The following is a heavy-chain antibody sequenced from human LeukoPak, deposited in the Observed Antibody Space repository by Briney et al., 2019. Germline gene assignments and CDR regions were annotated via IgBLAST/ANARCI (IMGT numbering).Heavy chain of an antibody. Sequence: GGSLRLSCAASGFTFSGSAMHWVRQASGKGLEWVGRIRSKANSYATAYAASVKGRFTISRDDSKNTAYLQMNSLKTEDTAVYYCTYDFWSGYYSDYWGQGTLVTVSS. CDR3: TYDFWSGYYSDY. V-gene: IGHV3-73*01. J-gene: IGHJ4*02. CDR1: GFTFSGSA. CDR2: IRSKANSYAT. D-gene: IGHD3-3*01.